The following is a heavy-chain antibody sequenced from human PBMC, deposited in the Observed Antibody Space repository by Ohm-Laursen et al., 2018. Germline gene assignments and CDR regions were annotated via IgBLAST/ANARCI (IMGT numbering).Heavy chain of an antibody. V-gene: IGHV3-7*03. J-gene: IGHJ5*02. CDR3: AKDGYYPNWFDP. CDR2: IKQDGSEK. Sequence: SLRLSCAASGFTFSSYWMSWVRQAPGKGLEWVANIKQDGSEKYYVDSVKGRFTISRDNAKNSLYLQMNSLRAEDTAVYYCAKDGYYPNWFDPWGQGTLVTVSS. D-gene: IGHD3-3*01. CDR1: GFTFSSYW.